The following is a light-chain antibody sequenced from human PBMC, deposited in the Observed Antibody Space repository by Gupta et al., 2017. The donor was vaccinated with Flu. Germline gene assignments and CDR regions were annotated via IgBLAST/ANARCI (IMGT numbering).Light chain of an antibody. J-gene: IGLJ1*01. Sequence: QPALTQPASVSGSPGQTITMSCTGTSSDVGNYDYVSWYQQHPGKAPKLMIYEVNNRPSGVSDRCSGSKSGNTASLTISGLKSEDEADDYCMSYTTRITDVFGSGTKVTVL. CDR1: SSDVGNYDY. CDR2: EVN. CDR3: MSYTTRITDV. V-gene: IGLV2-14*01.